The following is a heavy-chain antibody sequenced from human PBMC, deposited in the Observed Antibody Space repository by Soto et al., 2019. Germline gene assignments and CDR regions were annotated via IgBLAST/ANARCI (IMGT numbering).Heavy chain of an antibody. CDR3: ARDRRVGATDWFDP. CDR2: ISAYNGNT. CDR1: GYTFTSYG. J-gene: IGHJ5*02. D-gene: IGHD1-26*01. Sequence: GASVKFSCKASGYTFTSYGISWVRQAPGQGLEWMGWISAYNGNTNYAQKLQGRVTMTTDTSTSTAYMELRSLRSDDTAVYYCARDRRVGATDWFDPWGQGTLVTVSS. V-gene: IGHV1-18*04.